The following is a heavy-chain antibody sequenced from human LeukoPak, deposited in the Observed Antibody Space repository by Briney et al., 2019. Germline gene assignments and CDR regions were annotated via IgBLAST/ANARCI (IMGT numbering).Heavy chain of an antibody. D-gene: IGHD1-26*01. CDR2: IKEDGSEK. V-gene: IGHV3-7*01. CDR1: GFTFASYW. CDR3: VYGGSYYVA. J-gene: IGHJ5*02. Sequence: GGSLRLSCAASGFTFASYWMTWVRQAPGKGLELVANIKEDGSEKYYVDSVKGRFTISRDNAKNSLYLQMNRLRAEDTAQYYCVYGGSYYVAWGQGTLVTVSS.